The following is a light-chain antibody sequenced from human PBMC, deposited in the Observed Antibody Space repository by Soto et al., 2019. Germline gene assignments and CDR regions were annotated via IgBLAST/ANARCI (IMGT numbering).Light chain of an antibody. Sequence: QSVLTQPPSVSGAPGQRVTISCTGSSSNIGAGYDVHWYQQLPRTAPKLLIYGNSIRPSGVPDRFSGSKSGTSASLAITGVQAADEADYYCQSLDTSLSAVVFGGGTKLTVL. CDR1: SSNIGAGYD. J-gene: IGLJ2*01. CDR3: QSLDTSLSAVV. V-gene: IGLV1-40*01. CDR2: GNS.